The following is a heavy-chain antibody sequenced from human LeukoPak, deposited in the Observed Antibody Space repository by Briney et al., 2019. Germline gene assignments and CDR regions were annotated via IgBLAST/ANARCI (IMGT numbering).Heavy chain of an antibody. CDR3: ARGPSIPNWFDP. CDR2: MNPNSGNT. D-gene: IGHD6-6*01. J-gene: IGHJ5*02. Sequence: GASVKVSCKASGYTFTSYHINWVRQATGQGLEWMGWMNPNSGNTGYAQKFQGRVTMTRNTSISTAYMELSSLRSEDTAVYYCARGPSIPNWFDPWGQGTLVTVSS. V-gene: IGHV1-8*01. CDR1: GYTFTSYH.